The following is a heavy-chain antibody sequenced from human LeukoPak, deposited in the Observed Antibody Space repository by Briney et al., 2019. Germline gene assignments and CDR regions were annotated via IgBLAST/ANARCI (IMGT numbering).Heavy chain of an antibody. CDR2: ISGSGDNT. J-gene: IGHJ2*01. Sequence: GGSLRLSCAASGFTFSAYAMGWVRQAPGRGLEWVSGISGSGDNTYYADAVQGRFTISRDNSKNTVYLQMNSLRAEDTAVYYCAKGSSIAARRGLWYFGLWGRGTLVTVSS. CDR1: GFTFSAYA. CDR3: AKGSSIAARRGLWYFGL. D-gene: IGHD6-6*01. V-gene: IGHV3-23*01.